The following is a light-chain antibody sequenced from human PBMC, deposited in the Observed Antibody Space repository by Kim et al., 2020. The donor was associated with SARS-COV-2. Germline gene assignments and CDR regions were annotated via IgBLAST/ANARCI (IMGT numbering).Light chain of an antibody. J-gene: IGLJ2*01. Sequence: QSVVTQPASVSGSPGQSITISCTGTSSDVGGYNYVSWYQQHPGKAPKLMIYDVSNRPSGFSNRFSGSKSGNTASLTISGLQAEYEADYYCSSYTSSITVVFGGGTQLTDL. CDR3: SSYTSSITVV. CDR1: SSDVGGYNY. V-gene: IGLV2-14*03. CDR2: DVS.